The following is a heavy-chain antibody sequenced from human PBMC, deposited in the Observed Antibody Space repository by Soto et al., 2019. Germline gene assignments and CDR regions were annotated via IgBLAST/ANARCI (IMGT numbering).Heavy chain of an antibody. J-gene: IGHJ4*02. CDR3: SHRQSTFYFDY. CDR2: TYWDDDK. Sequence: QITLKESGPTLVKPTQTLTLTCTFSGFSLSTSGVGVGWIRQPPGKALEWLALTYWDDDKRYSPSLKSRLTITKYTSNNHVVLTMTNMDPVDTSTYYCSHRQSTFYFDYCGQGTLVTVSS. D-gene: IGHD3-16*01. V-gene: IGHV2-5*02. CDR1: GFSLSTSGVG.